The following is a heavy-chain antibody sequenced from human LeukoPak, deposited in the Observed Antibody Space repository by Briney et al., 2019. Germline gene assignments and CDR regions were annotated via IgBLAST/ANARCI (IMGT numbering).Heavy chain of an antibody. CDR1: GGSFSGYY. CDR3: ARGTYCSSTSCYAHNWFDP. J-gene: IGHJ5*02. Sequence: PSETLSLTCAVYGGSFSGYYWSWIRQPPGKGLEWIGEINHSGSTNYNPSLKSRVTIPVDTSKNQFSLKLSSVTAADTAVYYCARGTYCSSTSCYAHNWFDPWGQGTLVTVSS. D-gene: IGHD2-2*01. V-gene: IGHV4-34*01. CDR2: INHSGST.